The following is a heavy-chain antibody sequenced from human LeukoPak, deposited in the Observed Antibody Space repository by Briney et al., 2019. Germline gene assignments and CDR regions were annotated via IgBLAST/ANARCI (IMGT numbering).Heavy chain of an antibody. CDR1: GFSLSSHA. CDR3: ANELWSGPSDAFDI. D-gene: IGHD3-3*01. CDR2: IQDNARDI. V-gene: IGHV3-30*02. J-gene: IGHJ3*02. Sequence: GGSLRLSCAAFGFSLSSHAMHWFRQAPGRGREWVAFIQDNARDIYYADPAKGRFTISRDNSKNTVYLQMNSLRTEDSAVYYCANELWSGPSDAFDIWGRGTKVTVSS.